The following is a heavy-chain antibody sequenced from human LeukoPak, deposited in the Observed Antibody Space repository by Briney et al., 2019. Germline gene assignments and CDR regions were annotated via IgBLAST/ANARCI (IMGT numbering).Heavy chain of an antibody. V-gene: IGHV3-21*01. D-gene: IGHD3-10*01. CDR3: ARTYTYYYFDY. CDR2: ISSSSYI. J-gene: IGHJ4*02. CDR1: GFTFSSYS. Sequence: GGSLRLSCAASGFTFSSYSMNWVRQAPGKGREWVSSISSSSYIYYADSVKGRFTISRDNAKNSLYLQMNSLRAEDTAVYYCARTYTYYYFDYWGQGTLVTVSS.